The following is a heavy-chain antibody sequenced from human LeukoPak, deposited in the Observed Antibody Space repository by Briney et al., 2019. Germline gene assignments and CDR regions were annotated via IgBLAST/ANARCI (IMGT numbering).Heavy chain of an antibody. Sequence: AGGSLRLSCAASGFTFSSYSMNWVRQAPGKGLEWVSSISSSSSYIYYADSVKGRFTISRDNAKSSLYLQMNSLRAEDTAVYYCARDLYGDYSHDYWGQGTLVTVSS. J-gene: IGHJ4*02. CDR2: ISSSSSYI. CDR1: GFTFSSYS. V-gene: IGHV3-21*01. D-gene: IGHD4-17*01. CDR3: ARDLYGDYSHDY.